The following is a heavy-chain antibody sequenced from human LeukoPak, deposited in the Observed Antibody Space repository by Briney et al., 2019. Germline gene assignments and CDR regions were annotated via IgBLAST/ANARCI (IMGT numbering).Heavy chain of an antibody. CDR1: GFTFSSYA. V-gene: IGHV3-53*01. Sequence: PGGSLRLSCAASGFTFSSYAMHWVRQAPGKGLEWVSVIYSGGSTYYADSVKGRFTISRDNSKNTVYIQMNGLRAEDTAVYYCAGSTYYYGSGIYGMDVWGQGTTVTVSS. D-gene: IGHD3-10*01. CDR2: IYSGGST. J-gene: IGHJ6*02. CDR3: AGSTYYYGSGIYGMDV.